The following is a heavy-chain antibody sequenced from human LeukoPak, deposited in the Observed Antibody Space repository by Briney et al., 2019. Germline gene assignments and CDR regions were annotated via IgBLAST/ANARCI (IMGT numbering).Heavy chain of an antibody. V-gene: IGHV4-59*01. CDR1: DGSITNYD. CDR2: VHYSGTT. CDR3: ATGYGDFRVEGRYFYS. Sequence: SETLSLTCTVSDGSITNYDWSWLRQPPGKGLEFIGHVHYSGTTNYNPSLRSRVTISIDTSKKHFFLKLKSVTAADTAVYYCATGYGDFRVEGRYFYSWGQGTLVTVSS. D-gene: IGHD4-17*01. J-gene: IGHJ4*02.